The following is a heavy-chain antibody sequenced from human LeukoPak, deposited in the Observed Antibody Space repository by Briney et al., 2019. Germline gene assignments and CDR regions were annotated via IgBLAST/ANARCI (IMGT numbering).Heavy chain of an antibody. CDR2: ISSSGSTI. V-gene: IGHV3-48*04. Sequence: GGSLRLSCAASGFTFSSYWMSWVRQAPGKGLEWVSYISSSGSTIYYADSVKGRFTISRDNAKNSLYLQMSSLRAEDTAVYYCARGSRYGYYDILTGYMWGQGTLVTVSS. CDR1: GFTFSSYW. J-gene: IGHJ4*02. CDR3: ARGSRYGYYDILTGYM. D-gene: IGHD3-9*01.